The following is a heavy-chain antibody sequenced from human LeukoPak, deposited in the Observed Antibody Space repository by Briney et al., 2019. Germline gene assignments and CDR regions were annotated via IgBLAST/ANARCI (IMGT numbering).Heavy chain of an antibody. J-gene: IGHJ2*01. D-gene: IGHD3-10*01. Sequence: GGSLRLSCAASGFTFSSYAMVWVRQTPGKGLEWVSTISGDGGNTFYADSAKGRFTISRDNSKNTLYLQVNSLRAEDTAIYYCAKDRVNWYFDLWGRGTLVTVSS. CDR2: ISGDGGNT. CDR1: GFTFSSYA. V-gene: IGHV3-23*01. CDR3: AKDRVNWYFDL.